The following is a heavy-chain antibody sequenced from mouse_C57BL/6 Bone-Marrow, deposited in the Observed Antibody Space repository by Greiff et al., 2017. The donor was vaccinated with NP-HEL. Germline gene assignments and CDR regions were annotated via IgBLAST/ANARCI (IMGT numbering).Heavy chain of an antibody. V-gene: IGHV1-85*01. D-gene: IGHD1-1*01. Sequence: QVQLQQSGPELVKPGASVKLSCKASGYTFTSYDINWVKQRPGQGLEWIGRIYPRDGSTKYNEKLKGKATLTVDTSSSTAYMQLHSLTSEVAAVYFGASAPHAVVEGFAYGGRGTLVTVTA. J-gene: IGHJ3*01. CDR1: GYTFTSYD. CDR3: ASAPHAVVEGFAY. CDR2: IYPRDGST.